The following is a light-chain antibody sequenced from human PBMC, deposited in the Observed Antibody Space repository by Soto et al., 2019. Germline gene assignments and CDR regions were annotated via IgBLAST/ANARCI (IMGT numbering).Light chain of an antibody. CDR3: QQYDNRPYT. CDR2: DAS. Sequence: DIQMTQSPSSLSASVGDRVTISCQASQDISIYLSWYQQKPGKAPKLLIYDASKLETGVPSRYSGSGSRTHFTFTISSLQPEDIATYYCQQYDNRPYTFGQGTKLEIK. CDR1: QDISIY. J-gene: IGKJ2*01. V-gene: IGKV1-33*01.